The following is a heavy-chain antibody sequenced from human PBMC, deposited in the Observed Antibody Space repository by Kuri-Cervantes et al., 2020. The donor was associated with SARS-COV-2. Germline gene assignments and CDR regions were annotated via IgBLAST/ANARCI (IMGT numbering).Heavy chain of an antibody. J-gene: IGHJ5*02. D-gene: IGHD2-21*01. CDR1: GGSISSSSYY. V-gene: IGHV4-39*01. Sequence: SETLSLTCTVSGGSISSSSYYWGWIRQPPGKGLEWIGSIYHSGSTCYNPSLKSRVTISVDTSKNQFSLKLSSVTAADTAVYYCARQDPPIVVVGRGWFDPWGQGTLVTVSS. CDR2: IYHSGST. CDR3: ARQDPPIVVVGRGWFDP.